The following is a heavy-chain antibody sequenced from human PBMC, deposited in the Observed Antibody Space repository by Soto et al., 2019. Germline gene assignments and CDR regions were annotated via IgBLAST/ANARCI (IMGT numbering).Heavy chain of an antibody. D-gene: IGHD6-13*01. CDR1: GFTFSSYA. V-gene: IGHV3-23*01. J-gene: IGHJ5*02. CDR3: AKVIAAAGTGYWFDP. CDR2: MSGSGGST. Sequence: EVQLLESGGGLVQPGGSLRLSCAASGFTFSSYAMSWVSQAPGKGLEWVSAMSGSGGSTYYADSVKGRFTISRDNSKNTLYLQMNSLRAEDTAGYYCAKVIAAAGTGYWFDPWGQGTLVTVSS.